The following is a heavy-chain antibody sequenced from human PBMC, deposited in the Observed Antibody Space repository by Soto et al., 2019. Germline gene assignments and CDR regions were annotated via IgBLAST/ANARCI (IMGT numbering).Heavy chain of an antibody. J-gene: IGHJ6*02. Sequence: SVKVSCKASGYTFTRYGISWVRQAPGQGLEWMGWISGYNGDTKYAQKFQGRVTMTVDTSTTTAYMELRSLTSDDMAVYYCAKNGQPPYYYYGMDVWGQGTTVTVSS. CDR3: AKNGQPPYYYYGMDV. V-gene: IGHV1-18*03. CDR1: GYTFTRYG. D-gene: IGHD2-8*01. CDR2: ISGYNGDT.